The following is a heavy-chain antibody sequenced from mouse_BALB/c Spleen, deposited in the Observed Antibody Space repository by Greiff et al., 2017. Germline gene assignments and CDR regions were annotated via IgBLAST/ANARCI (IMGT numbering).Heavy chain of an antibody. CDR1: GFTFSDYY. V-gene: IGHV5-4*02. J-gene: IGHJ2*01. D-gene: IGHD2-10*02. CDR2: ISDGGSYT. CDR3: ARSYGNYLSYFDY. Sequence: EVKVVESGGGLVKPGGSLKLSCAASGFTFSDYYMYWVRQTPEKRLEWVATISDGGSYTYYPDSVKGRFTISRDNAKNNLYLQMSSLKSEDTAMYYCARSYGNYLSYFDYWGQGTTLTVSS.